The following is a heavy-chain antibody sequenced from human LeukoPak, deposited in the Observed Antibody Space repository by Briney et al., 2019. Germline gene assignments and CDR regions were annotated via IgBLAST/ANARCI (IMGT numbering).Heavy chain of an antibody. Sequence: SETLSLTCTVSGGSIRSYYWSWIRQPPGKGLEWIGYIFYSGSTNYNPSLKSRVTISLDTSKNQFSLKLSSVTAADTAVYYCARNSCYHDTSGCYTFDYWGQGTLVTVSS. CDR1: GGSIRSYY. CDR2: IFYSGST. J-gene: IGHJ4*02. V-gene: IGHV4-59*01. D-gene: IGHD3-22*01. CDR3: ARNSCYHDTSGCYTFDY.